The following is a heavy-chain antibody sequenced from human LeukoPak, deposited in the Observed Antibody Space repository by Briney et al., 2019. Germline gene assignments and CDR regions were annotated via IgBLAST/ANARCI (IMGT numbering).Heavy chain of an antibody. CDR2: ISGSGGSA. Sequence: PGGSLRLSCAASGFTFSSYAMSWVRQAPGKGLEWVSAISGSGGSAYYADSVKGRFTISRDNSKNTLYLQMNSLRAEDTAVYYCAKEGMDDYGDSDYYYYYGMDVWGQGTTVTVSS. J-gene: IGHJ6*02. V-gene: IGHV3-23*01. D-gene: IGHD4-17*01. CDR1: GFTFSSYA. CDR3: AKEGMDDYGDSDYYYYYGMDV.